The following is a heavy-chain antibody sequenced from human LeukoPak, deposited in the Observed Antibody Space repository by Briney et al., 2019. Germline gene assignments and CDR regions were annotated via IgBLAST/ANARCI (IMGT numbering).Heavy chain of an antibody. CDR1: GFTFSSYA. D-gene: IGHD5-18*01. CDR3: AREGYSYGLIRGYYFDY. CDR2: ISYDGSNK. J-gene: IGHJ4*02. V-gene: IGHV3-30*04. Sequence: GGSLRLSCAASGFTFSSYAMHWVRQAPGKGLEWVAVISYDGSNKYYADSVKGRFTISRDNSKNMLYLQMNSLRAEDTAVYYCAREGYSYGLIRGYYFDYWGQGTLVTVSS.